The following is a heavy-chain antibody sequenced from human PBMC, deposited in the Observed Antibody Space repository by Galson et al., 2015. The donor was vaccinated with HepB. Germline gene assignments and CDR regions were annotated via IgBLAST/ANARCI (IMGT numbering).Heavy chain of an antibody. CDR2: IDPSDSYT. V-gene: IGHV5-10-1*01. J-gene: IGHJ4*02. CDR3: ASRGYYYGSGSYLHFDY. CDR1: GYSFTSYW. D-gene: IGHD3-10*01. Sequence: QSGAEVKKPGESLRISCKGSGYSFTSYWISWVRQMPGKGLEWMGRIDPSDSYTNYSPSFQGHVTISADKSISTAYLQWSSLKASDTAMYYCASRGYYYGSGSYLHFDYWGQGTLVTVSS.